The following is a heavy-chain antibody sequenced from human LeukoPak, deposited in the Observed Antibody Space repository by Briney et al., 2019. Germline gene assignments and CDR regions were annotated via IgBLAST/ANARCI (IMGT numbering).Heavy chain of an antibody. V-gene: IGHV3-74*01. J-gene: IGHJ4*02. CDR3: ARARDGYNYSRQFDY. CDR2: INSDGSST. CDR1: GFTFSW. D-gene: IGHD5-24*01. Sequence: GGSLRLSCAASGFTFSWMHWVRQAPGKGLVWVSRINSDGSSTSYADSVKGRFTISRGNARNTLFLQMNSLRAEDTAVYYCARARDGYNYSRQFDYWGQGTLVTVSS.